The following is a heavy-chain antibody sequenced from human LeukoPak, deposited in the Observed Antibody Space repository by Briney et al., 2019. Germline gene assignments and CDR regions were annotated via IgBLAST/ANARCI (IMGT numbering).Heavy chain of an antibody. D-gene: IGHD2-2*01. CDR2: ISSSSSYI. V-gene: IGHV3-21*01. CDR1: GFTFSSYS. CDR3: AREATVNIVVVPAPNWFDP. J-gene: IGHJ5*02. Sequence: GVSLRLSCAASGFTFSSYSMNWVRQARGKGLEWVSSISSSSSYIYYADSVKGRFTISRDNAKNSLYLQMNSLRAEDTAVYYCAREATVNIVVVPAPNWFDPWGQGTLVTVSS.